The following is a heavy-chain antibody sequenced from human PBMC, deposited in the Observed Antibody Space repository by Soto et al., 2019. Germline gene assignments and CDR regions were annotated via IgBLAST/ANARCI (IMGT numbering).Heavy chain of an antibody. CDR3: ARVVYGGNSRNAFDI. CDR2: INHSGGT. J-gene: IGHJ3*02. V-gene: IGHV4-34*01. CDR1: GDSISSYY. D-gene: IGHD4-17*01. Sequence: PSETLSLTCTVPGDSISSYYWSWIRQPPGKGLEWIGEINHSGGTSYNPSLKSRVTISVDRSKNQFSLKLSSVTASDTAVYYCARVVYGGNSRNAFDIWGQGTMVTVSS.